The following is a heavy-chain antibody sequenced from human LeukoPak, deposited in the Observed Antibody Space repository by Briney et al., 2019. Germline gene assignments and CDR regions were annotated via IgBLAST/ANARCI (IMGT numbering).Heavy chain of an antibody. CDR3: ARDNRGSSWYAGRENWFDP. V-gene: IGHV1-3*01. CDR2: INAGNGNT. CDR1: GYTFTSYA. Sequence: ASVKVSCKASGYTFTSYAMHCVRQAPGQRLEWMGWINAGNGNTKYTQTFQGRVTTTRDTSASTASIGLSRLRSEDPAGYYCARDNRGSSWYAGRENWFDPWGQRTLVTVSS. J-gene: IGHJ5*02. D-gene: IGHD6-13*01.